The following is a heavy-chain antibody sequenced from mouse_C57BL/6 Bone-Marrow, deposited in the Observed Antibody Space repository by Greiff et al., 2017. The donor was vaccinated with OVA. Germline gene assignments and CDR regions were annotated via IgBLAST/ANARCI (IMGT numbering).Heavy chain of an antibody. CDR3: ARRRGMDY. J-gene: IGHJ4*01. CDR1: GFTFSSYG. Sequence: EVQLVESGGDLVKPGGSLKLSCAASGFTFSSYGMSWVRQTPDKRLEWVATISSGGSYNYYPDSVKGRFTISRDNAKNTLYLQMSSLKSEDTAMYYCARRRGMDYWGQGTSVTVSS. CDR2: ISSGGSYN. V-gene: IGHV5-6*01.